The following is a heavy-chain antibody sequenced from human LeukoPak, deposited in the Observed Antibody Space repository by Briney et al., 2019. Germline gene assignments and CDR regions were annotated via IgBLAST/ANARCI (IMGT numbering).Heavy chain of an antibody. J-gene: IGHJ6*02. V-gene: IGHV4-4*07. CDR3: ARQPPQYYGMDV. D-gene: IGHD1-14*01. CDR2: IYTSGST. CDR1: GGSFSNYY. Sequence: SETLSLTCTVSGGSFSNYYWSWIRQPAGKGLEWIGRIYTSGSTNYNPFVKSRVTMSVDTSNNQFSLKLTSVTAADTAVYYCARQPPQYYGMDVWGQGTTVTVSS.